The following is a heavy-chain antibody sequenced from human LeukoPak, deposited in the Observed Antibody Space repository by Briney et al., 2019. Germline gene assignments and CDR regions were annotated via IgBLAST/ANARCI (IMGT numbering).Heavy chain of an antibody. CDR1: GYTFTGYW. V-gene: IGHV1-8*02. CDR2: MNPNSGNT. J-gene: IGHJ6*03. D-gene: IGHD3-10*01. CDR3: ARVGESNPYYYYYYMDV. Sequence: ASVKVSCKAFGYTFTGYWMHWVRQATGQGLEWMGWMNPNSGNTGYAQKFQGRVTMARNTSISTAYMELSSLRSEDTAVYYCARVGESNPYYYYYYMDVWGKGTTVTISS.